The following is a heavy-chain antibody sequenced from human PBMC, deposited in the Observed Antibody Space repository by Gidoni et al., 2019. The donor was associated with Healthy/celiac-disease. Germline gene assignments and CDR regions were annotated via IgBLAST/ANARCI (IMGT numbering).Heavy chain of an antibody. Sequence: EVQLVESGGGVVQPGGSLRLSCAASGFTFSSYDMHWVRQATGKGLEWVSAIGTAGDTYYPVSVKGRFTISRDNAKNSLYLQMNSLRAGDTAVYYCARDAVGYCTNGVCYRRYYGMDVWGQGTTVTVSS. CDR2: IGTAGDT. V-gene: IGHV3-13*01. D-gene: IGHD2-8*01. J-gene: IGHJ6*02. CDR1: GFTFSSYD. CDR3: ARDAVGYCTNGVCYRRYYGMDV.